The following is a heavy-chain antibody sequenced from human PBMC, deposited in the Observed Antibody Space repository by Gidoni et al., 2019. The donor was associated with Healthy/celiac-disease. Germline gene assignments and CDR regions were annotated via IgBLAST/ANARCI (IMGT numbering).Heavy chain of an antibody. CDR3: ARPLRYFDWLDAFDI. CDR1: GGSISSSSYY. Sequence: QLQLQESGPGLVKPSETLSLTCTVSGGSISSSSYYWGWIRQPPGKGLEWIGSIYYSGSTYYTPSLKSRVTISVDTSKNQFSLKLSSVTAADTAVYYCARPLRYFDWLDAFDIWGQGTMVTVSS. CDR2: IYYSGST. V-gene: IGHV4-39*01. J-gene: IGHJ3*02. D-gene: IGHD3-9*01.